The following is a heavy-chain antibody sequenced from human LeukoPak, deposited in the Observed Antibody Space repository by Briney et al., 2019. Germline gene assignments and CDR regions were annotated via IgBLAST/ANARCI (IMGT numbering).Heavy chain of an antibody. CDR1: GYSISRGYY. Sequence: SETLSLTCGVSGYSISRGYYWAWIRQPPGKGLEWIGTIYHIGSTYYNPSLESRVTISVDTSKNEFSLNLNSVTAADTAVYYCARAGWIITSGIDYWRQGALVTVSS. V-gene: IGHV4-38-2*01. D-gene: IGHD1-20*01. CDR2: IYHIGST. CDR3: ARAGWIITSGIDY. J-gene: IGHJ4*02.